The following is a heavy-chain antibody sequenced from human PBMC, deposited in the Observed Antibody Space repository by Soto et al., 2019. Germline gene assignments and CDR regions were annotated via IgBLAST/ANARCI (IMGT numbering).Heavy chain of an antibody. J-gene: IGHJ4*02. CDR2: ISYDGSNK. Sequence: GGSLRLSCAASGFTFSSYGMHWVRQAPGKGLEWVAVISYDGSNKYYADSVKGRFTISRDNSKSTLYLQMNSLRAEDTAVYYCAKGLGYFTFYFDYWGQGTLVTVSS. CDR1: GFTFSSYG. CDR3: AKGLGYFTFYFDY. D-gene: IGHD1-26*01. V-gene: IGHV3-30*18.